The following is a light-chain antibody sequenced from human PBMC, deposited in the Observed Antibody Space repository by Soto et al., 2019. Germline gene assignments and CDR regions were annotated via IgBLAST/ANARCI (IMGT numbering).Light chain of an antibody. V-gene: IGKV1-39*01. CDR1: QSISTY. CDR3: QQSYSTPYT. CDR2: AAS. Sequence: DIQMTQSPSSLSASVGDRVTITCRASQSISTYLNWYQQRPGKAPNLLIYAASSLRNGVPSRFSGSGSGTEFTHTISSLTPEDFATYYCQQSYSTPYTFGQGTKLEIK. J-gene: IGKJ2*01.